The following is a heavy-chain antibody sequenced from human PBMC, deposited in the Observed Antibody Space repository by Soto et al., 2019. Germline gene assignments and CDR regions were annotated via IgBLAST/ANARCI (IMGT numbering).Heavy chain of an antibody. J-gene: IGHJ5*02. D-gene: IGHD2-8*01. V-gene: IGHV3-23*01. CDR1: GFTFSSYA. CDR2: ISGSGGST. Sequence: EVQLLESGGRLLQPGGSLRLSCAASGFTFSSYAMSWVRQAPGKGLEWVSGISGSGGSTYYADSVKGRFTISRDNSKYTLYLQMNSLRAEDTAVYYCAKDNGMAGSFDPWGQGTLVTVSS. CDR3: AKDNGMAGSFDP.